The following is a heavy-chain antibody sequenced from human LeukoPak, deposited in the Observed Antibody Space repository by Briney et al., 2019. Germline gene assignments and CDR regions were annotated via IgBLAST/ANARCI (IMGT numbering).Heavy chain of an antibody. D-gene: IGHD4-17*01. J-gene: IGHJ4*02. CDR3: ARIGDYVGENY. V-gene: IGHV1-69*04. CDR2: IIPILGIA. Sequence: ASVKVSCKASGYTFTSYGISWVRQAPGQGLEWMGRIIPILGIANYAQKFQGRVTITADKSTSTAYMELSSLRSEDTAVYYCARIGDYVGENYWGQGTLVTVSS. CDR1: GYTFTSYG.